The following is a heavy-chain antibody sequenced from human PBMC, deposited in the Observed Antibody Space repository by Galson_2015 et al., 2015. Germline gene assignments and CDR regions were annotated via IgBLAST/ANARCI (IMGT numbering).Heavy chain of an antibody. Sequence: SLRLPCAASGFTFSSDSMNWVRQAPGKGLEWVSYISSSSSTIYYADSVKGRFTISRDNAKNSLYLQMHSLRDEDTAVYYCARGGFQGIVVVVAAGDYWGQGTLVTVSS. J-gene: IGHJ4*02. V-gene: IGHV3-48*02. CDR3: ARGGFQGIVVVVAAGDY. CDR1: GFTFSSDS. CDR2: ISSSSSTI. D-gene: IGHD2-15*01.